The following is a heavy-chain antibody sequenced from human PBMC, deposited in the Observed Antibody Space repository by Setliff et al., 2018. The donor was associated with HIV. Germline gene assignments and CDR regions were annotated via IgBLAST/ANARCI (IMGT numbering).Heavy chain of an antibody. CDR1: RDSINGHW. CDR3: ARYKCINFACVGFDI. CDR2: IHYSGIT. D-gene: IGHD3-9*01. J-gene: IGHJ3*02. V-gene: IGHV4-59*11. Sequence: SQTLSLTCTVSRDSINGHWWSWIRQPPGKGLEWTGRIHYSGITHYNPSLKSRLTMSVDTSKNQVSLKLTSVTAADTAVYYCARYKCINFACVGFDIWGQGTVVTVSS.